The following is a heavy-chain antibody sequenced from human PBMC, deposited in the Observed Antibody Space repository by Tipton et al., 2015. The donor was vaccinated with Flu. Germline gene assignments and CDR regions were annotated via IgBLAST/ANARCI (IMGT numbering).Heavy chain of an antibody. CDR1: GYTFTNYD. CDR2: MSPNSGNT. D-gene: IGHD3-22*01. CDR3: ARALIDSSGLDV. J-gene: IGHJ6*02. Sequence: QVQLVQSGAEVKKPGASVTVSCKASGYTFTNYDIHWVRQATGQGREWMGWMSPNSGNTGYAQKFQGRVTMTRSTSISTAYMDLSGLRSEDTAVYYCARALIDSSGLDVWGQGTTVTVSS. V-gene: IGHV1-8*01.